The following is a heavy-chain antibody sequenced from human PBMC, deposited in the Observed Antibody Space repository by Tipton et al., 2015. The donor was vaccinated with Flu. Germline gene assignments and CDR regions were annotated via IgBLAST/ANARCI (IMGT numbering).Heavy chain of an antibody. CDR1: GDSIGSRYF. J-gene: IGHJ5*01. CDR3: ARDRWEYIRGFDS. CDR2: INHSGTT. D-gene: IGHD2/OR15-2a*01. V-gene: IGHV4-38-2*02. Sequence: TLSLTCSVSGDSIGSRYFWGWIRQPPGKGLEWIGSINHSGTTYYNPSLKSRVTISVDTSKNQFSLKLTSVTAADTAVYYCARDRWEYIRGFDSWGQGTLVTVSP.